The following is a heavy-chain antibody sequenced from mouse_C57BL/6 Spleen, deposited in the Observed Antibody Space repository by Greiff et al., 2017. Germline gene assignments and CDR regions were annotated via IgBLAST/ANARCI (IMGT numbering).Heavy chain of an antibody. Sequence: EVMLVESGGGLVKPGGSLKLSCAASGFTFSDYGMHWVRQAPEKGLEWVAYISSGSSTIYYADTVKGRFTISRDNAKNTLFLQMTSLRSEDTAMYYCAGGLLGYFDYWGQGTTLTVSS. J-gene: IGHJ2*01. CDR3: AGGLLGYFDY. CDR2: ISSGSSTI. D-gene: IGHD2-3*01. CDR1: GFTFSDYG. V-gene: IGHV5-17*01.